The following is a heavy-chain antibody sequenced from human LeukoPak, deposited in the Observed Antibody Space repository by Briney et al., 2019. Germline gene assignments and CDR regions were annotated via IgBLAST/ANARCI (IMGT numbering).Heavy chain of an antibody. V-gene: IGHV1-18*04. Sequence: GASVKVSCKASGYTFTGYYMHWVRQAPGQGLEWMGWISAYNGNTNYAQKLQGRVTMTTDTSTSTAYMELRSLRSDDTAVYYCARMTTVPSYYMDVWGKGTTVTVSS. J-gene: IGHJ6*03. CDR3: ARMTTVPSYYMDV. CDR1: GYTFTGYY. CDR2: ISAYNGNT. D-gene: IGHD4-17*01.